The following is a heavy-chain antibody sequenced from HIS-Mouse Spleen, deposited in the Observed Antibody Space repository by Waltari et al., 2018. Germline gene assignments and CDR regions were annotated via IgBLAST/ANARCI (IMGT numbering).Heavy chain of an antibody. D-gene: IGHD3-3*01. CDR1: GYTFTSYD. CDR3: ARVYYDFWSGYYY. Sequence: QVPLLQSVAEVKKPGASVKVSCKASGYTFTSYDIHWVRQATGQGLEWMGWMNPNSGNTGYAQKFQGRVTMTRKNSISTAYMELSSLRSEDTAVYYCARVYYDFWSGYYYWGQGTLVTVSS. CDR2: MNPNSGNT. J-gene: IGHJ4*02. V-gene: IGHV1-8*01.